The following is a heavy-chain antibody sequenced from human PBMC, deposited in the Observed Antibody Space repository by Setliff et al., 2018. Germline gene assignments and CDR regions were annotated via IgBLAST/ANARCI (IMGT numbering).Heavy chain of an antibody. D-gene: IGHD3-10*01. CDR3: ARRKLMVRGVIPFDY. V-gene: IGHV4-34*01. Sequence: SETLSLTCAVYGGSFSTYYWIWIRQPPGKGLEWIGEINHSGSTNYNPSLKSRVTISVDTSKNQFSLKLSSVTAADTALYYCARRKLMVRGVIPFDYWGQGTLVTVSS. J-gene: IGHJ4*02. CDR1: GGSFSTYY. CDR2: INHSGST.